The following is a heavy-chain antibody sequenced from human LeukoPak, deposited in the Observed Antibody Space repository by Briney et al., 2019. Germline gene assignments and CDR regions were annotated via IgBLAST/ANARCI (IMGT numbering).Heavy chain of an antibody. V-gene: IGHV1-18*04. CDR1: GYTFTSYY. CDR2: INPNSGNT. Sequence: GASVKVSCKASGYTFTSYYMHWVRQAPGQGLEWMGRINPNSGNTNYAQKLQGRVTMTTDTSTSTAYMELRSLRSDDTAMYYCARRTDYYDSSGYYHNWFDPWGQGTLVTVSS. J-gene: IGHJ5*02. D-gene: IGHD3-22*01. CDR3: ARRTDYYDSSGYYHNWFDP.